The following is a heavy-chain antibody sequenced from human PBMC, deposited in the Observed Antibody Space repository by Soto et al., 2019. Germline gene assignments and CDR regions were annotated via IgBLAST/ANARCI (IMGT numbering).Heavy chain of an antibody. J-gene: IGHJ6*03. Sequence: QVQLVESGGGLVKPGGSLRLSCAASGFTFSDYYMSWIRQAPGKGLEWVSYISSSGSTIYYADSVKGRFTISRDNAKNSLYLQMNSLRAEDTAVYYCARDRKPYCSSTSCTIIYYYYYMDVWGQGNTVTVSS. CDR2: ISSSGSTI. CDR3: ARDRKPYCSSTSCTIIYYYYYMDV. V-gene: IGHV3-11*01. CDR1: GFTFSDYY. D-gene: IGHD2-2*01.